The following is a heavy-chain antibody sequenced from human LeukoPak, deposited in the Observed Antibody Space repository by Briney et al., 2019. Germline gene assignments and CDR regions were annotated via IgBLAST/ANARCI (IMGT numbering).Heavy chain of an antibody. Sequence: ASVKLSCKASGYTFTSYGISWVRQAPGQGLEWMGWISAYNGNTNYAQKLQGRVTMTTDTSTSTAYMELRSLRSDDTAVYYCARGPSYYYDSSGYFLPVAFDIWGQGTMVTVSS. V-gene: IGHV1-18*01. CDR2: ISAYNGNT. CDR3: ARGPSYYYDSSGYFLPVAFDI. J-gene: IGHJ3*02. CDR1: GYTFTSYG. D-gene: IGHD3-22*01.